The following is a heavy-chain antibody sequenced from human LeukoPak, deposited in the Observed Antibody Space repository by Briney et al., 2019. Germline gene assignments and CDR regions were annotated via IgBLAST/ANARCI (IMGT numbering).Heavy chain of an antibody. Sequence: GGSLRLSCAASGFTFSSYGMHWVRQAPGKGLGWVAVIWCDGRNKHYADSVTGQFTISRANARNTLFLQMNSLRAEDTAVYYCARDPYSSSSGSGDYWGQGTLVTVSS. D-gene: IGHD6-13*01. CDR1: GFTFSSYG. V-gene: IGHV3-33*01. CDR2: IWCDGRNK. J-gene: IGHJ4*02. CDR3: ARDPYSSSSGSGDY.